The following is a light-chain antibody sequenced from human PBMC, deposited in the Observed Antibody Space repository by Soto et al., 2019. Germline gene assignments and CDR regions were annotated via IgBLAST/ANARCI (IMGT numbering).Light chain of an antibody. CDR2: EVS. J-gene: IGLJ3*02. CDR1: TSDVGGYNF. Sequence: QSALTQPASVSGSPGQSITIXCTGTTSDVGGYNFVSWYQQHPGKAPKLMIYEVSNRPSGVSHRFSGSKSGNTASLTISGLQAEDEADYYCLSYTSSITWVFGGGTKLTVL. CDR3: LSYTSSITWV. V-gene: IGLV2-14*01.